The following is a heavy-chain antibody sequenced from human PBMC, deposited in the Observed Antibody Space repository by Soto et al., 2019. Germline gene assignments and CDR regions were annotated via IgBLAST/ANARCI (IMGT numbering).Heavy chain of an antibody. CDR1: GGSFSGYY. Sequence: PSETLSLTCAVYGGSFSGYYWSWIHQPPGKGLEWIGEINHSGSTNYNPSLKSRVTISVDTSKNQFSLKLSSVTAADTAVYYCARGRGSSWSYYYYYGMDVWGQGTTVTVSS. D-gene: IGHD6-13*01. V-gene: IGHV4-34*01. CDR3: ARGRGSSWSYYYYYGMDV. CDR2: INHSGST. J-gene: IGHJ6*01.